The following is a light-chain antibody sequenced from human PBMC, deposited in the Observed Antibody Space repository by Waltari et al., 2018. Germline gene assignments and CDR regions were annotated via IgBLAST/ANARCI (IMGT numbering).Light chain of an antibody. CDR2: KGS. CDR3: SLYMGSGIWV. Sequence: QTVVTQEPSLSVSPGGTVTLTCALSSGSLSSTSYATWYQQTPGQAPRTLVYKGSSRSYGVSDRLSGSVLGNKAALTITGAQADDESDYYCSLYMGSGIWVFGGGTKLTVL. J-gene: IGLJ3*02. V-gene: IGLV8-61*01. CDR1: SGSLSSTSY.